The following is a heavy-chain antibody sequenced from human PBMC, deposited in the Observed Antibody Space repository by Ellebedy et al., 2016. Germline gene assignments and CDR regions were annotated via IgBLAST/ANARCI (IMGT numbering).Heavy chain of an antibody. CDR2: VNTFSGNT. D-gene: IGHD3-10*01. J-gene: IGHJ4*02. CDR1: GYTFTTFS. Sequence: ASVTVSCXASGYTFTTFSITWVRQAPGQGLEWMGFVNTFSGNTKFAQKFQGRVSMTTDSSTHTAYMDLRSLRSGDTAMYYCAKTSGWGYGENWGQGTLVTVSS. V-gene: IGHV1-18*04. CDR3: AKTSGWGYGEN.